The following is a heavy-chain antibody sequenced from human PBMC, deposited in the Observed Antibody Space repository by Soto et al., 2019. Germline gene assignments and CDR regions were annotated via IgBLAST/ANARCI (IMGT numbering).Heavy chain of an antibody. CDR2: INHDGRDT. CDR1: GFTFSTYW. D-gene: IGHD6-19*01. V-gene: IGHV3-74*01. CDR3: ARGHISGWWGLDY. Sequence: PGGSLRLSCAASGFTFSTYWMHWVRQAPGKGLVWVSRINHDGRDTSYADSVTGRFTISRDNAKNTLHLQMNSLRAEDTAVYYCARGHISGWWGLDYWGQGTLVTVSS. J-gene: IGHJ4*02.